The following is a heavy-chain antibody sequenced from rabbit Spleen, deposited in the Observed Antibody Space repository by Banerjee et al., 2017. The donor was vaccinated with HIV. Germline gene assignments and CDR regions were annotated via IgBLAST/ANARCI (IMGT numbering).Heavy chain of an antibody. CDR3: ARDLADVIGWNLDL. J-gene: IGHJ6*01. CDR1: GFDFSDGHV. CDR2: INSFTGRP. Sequence: QEQLKETGGGLVQPGGSLTLTCKASGFDFSDGHVISWVRQAPGKGLEWIASINSFTGRPVYATWAKDRFTVSKASWTTVTLQMTSLTAADTASYFCARDLADVIGWNLDLWGPGTLVTVS. V-gene: IGHV1S45*01. D-gene: IGHD1-1*01.